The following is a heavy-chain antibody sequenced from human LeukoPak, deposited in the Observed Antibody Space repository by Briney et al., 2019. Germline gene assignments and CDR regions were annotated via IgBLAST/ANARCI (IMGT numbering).Heavy chain of an antibody. Sequence: GGSLRLSCAASGFTFSSYSMNWVRQAPGKGLEWVSSISSSSSYIYYADSVKGRFTISRDNAKNSLYLQMNSLRAEDTAVCYCAKALTYYYGSGSSPLDYWGQGTLVTVSS. J-gene: IGHJ4*02. CDR3: AKALTYYYGSGSSPLDY. CDR2: ISSSSSYI. CDR1: GFTFSSYS. D-gene: IGHD3-10*01. V-gene: IGHV3-21*01.